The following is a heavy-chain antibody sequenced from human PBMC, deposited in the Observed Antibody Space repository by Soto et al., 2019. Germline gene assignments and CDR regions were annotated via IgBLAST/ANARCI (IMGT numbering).Heavy chain of an antibody. J-gene: IGHJ6*02. CDR3: AREGPAPYYYYGMDV. V-gene: IGHV1-18*01. CDR2: ISGYNGNT. CDR1: GYSFTTYG. Sequence: QVQLVQSGGEVKKPGASVKVSCKTSGYSFTTYGISWVRQAPGQGLEWMGWISGYNGNTHYAQKFQGRVSMTTDTSKSTAYMELRSLRSDDTAVYYCAREGPAPYYYYGMDVWGQGTTVTVSS.